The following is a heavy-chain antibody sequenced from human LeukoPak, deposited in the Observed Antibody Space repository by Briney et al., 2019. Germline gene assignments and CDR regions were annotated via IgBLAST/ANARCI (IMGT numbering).Heavy chain of an antibody. CDR3: GRGLRYSESYVVEY. CDR1: GGSDTADNYF. J-gene: IGHJ4*02. V-gene: IGHV4-30-4*08. CDR2: IYYTAGS. D-gene: IGHD1-26*01. Sequence: SETLSLTCTVSGGSDTADNYFWSWTRQPPGEGLEWIGYIYYTAGSYYNPSLKSRVTMSIDASTNQFSLKLNSVTAADTAVYHCGRGLRYSESYVVEYWGLGTLVTVSS.